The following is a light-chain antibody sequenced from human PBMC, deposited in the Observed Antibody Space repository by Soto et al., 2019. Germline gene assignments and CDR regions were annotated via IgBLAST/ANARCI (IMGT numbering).Light chain of an antibody. J-gene: IGKJ1*01. Sequence: DIQMTQSPSTLSVSVGDRVAIICRASQSISSWLAWYQQKPGEAPKLLIYDASSLQSGVPSRFNGSGSGTEFTLTISSLQPVDFATYYCQQYNSYSTFGRGTKVEIK. CDR2: DAS. CDR3: QQYNSYST. V-gene: IGKV1-5*02. CDR1: QSISSW.